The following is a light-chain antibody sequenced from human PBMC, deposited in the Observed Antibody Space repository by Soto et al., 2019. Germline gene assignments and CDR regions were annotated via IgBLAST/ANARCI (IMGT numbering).Light chain of an antibody. CDR2: SNN. J-gene: IGLJ3*02. CDR3: AAWDDSLNGWV. CDR1: SSNIGSNT. V-gene: IGLV1-44*01. Sequence: QLVLTQPPSASGTPGQRVTISCSGSSSNIGSNTVNWYQQLPGTAPKHLIYSNNQRPSGVPDRFSGSKSGTSASLAISGLQSEDEADYYCAAWDDSLNGWVFGGGTKLTVL.